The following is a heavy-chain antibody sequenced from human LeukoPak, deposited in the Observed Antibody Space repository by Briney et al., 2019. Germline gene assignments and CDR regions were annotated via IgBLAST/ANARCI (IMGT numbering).Heavy chain of an antibody. V-gene: IGHV4-39*01. Sequence: SETLSLTCTVSGGSIISSDYHWGWVRQPPGKGLEWIGTVSYSGNTDYNPSLRSRVTISVDTSNNQFSLRLGSVTAADTAVYHCARHCCSGPAKRVFDIWGQGTMATVSS. J-gene: IGHJ3*02. CDR3: ARHCCSGPAKRVFDI. CDR2: VSYSGNT. CDR1: GGSIISSDYH. D-gene: IGHD2-15*01.